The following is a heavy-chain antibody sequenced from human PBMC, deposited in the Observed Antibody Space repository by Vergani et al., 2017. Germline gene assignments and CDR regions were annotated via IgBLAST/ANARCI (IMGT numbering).Heavy chain of an antibody. J-gene: IGHJ3*02. CDR1: GCSISSYY. CDR2: IYTSWST. D-gene: IGHD3-22*01. V-gene: IGHV4-4*07. Sequence: QVQLQESGPGLVKPSETLSLTCTVSGCSISSYYWSWIRQPAGKGLEWIGRIYTSWSTNYNPSLKSRVTMSVDTSRNQFSLKLSSVTAAETAVYYCARVGYYDSSCKEAFDIWGQGTMVTVSS. CDR3: ARVGYYDSSCKEAFDI.